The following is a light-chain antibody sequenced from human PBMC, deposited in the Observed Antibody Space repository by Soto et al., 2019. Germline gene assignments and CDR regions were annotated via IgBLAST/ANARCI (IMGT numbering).Light chain of an antibody. Sequence: IVMTPSLATLSVSPGERASLSCRASQSVDSNLAWYQQTPGQPPRLLIYDASTRATGIPARISGSGSGTEFTLTISTLQSEDFPVYYCQHYNTWRTFAQGTKVAIK. CDR1: QSVDSN. CDR3: QHYNTWRT. V-gene: IGKV3-15*01. CDR2: DAS. J-gene: IGKJ1*01.